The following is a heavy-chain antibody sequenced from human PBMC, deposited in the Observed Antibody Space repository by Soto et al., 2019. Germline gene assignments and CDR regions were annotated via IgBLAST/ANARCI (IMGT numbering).Heavy chain of an antibody. CDR1: GDSINSGNYY. V-gene: IGHV4-61*01. Sequence: QVQLQESGPGLVKPSETLSLTCTVSGDSINSGNYYWSWIRQSPGKGLEWLGYVFYTGSTNHNPSLTGRVTFSVGMSRKQFSLRLKSVTAADTGVYYCARETRSLEAPYHYYGLDVWGQGTTVTVSS. D-gene: IGHD1-1*01. CDR2: VFYTGST. CDR3: ARETRSLEAPYHYYGLDV. J-gene: IGHJ6*02.